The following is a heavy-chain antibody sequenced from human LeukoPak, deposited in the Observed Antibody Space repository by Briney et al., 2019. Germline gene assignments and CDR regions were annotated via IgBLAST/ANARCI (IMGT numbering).Heavy chain of an antibody. CDR1: GYRSSNYW. Sequence: GESLKISCKGSGYRSSNYWIAWVRQMPGKGLEWMGIIYPGDSDTRYSPSFQGQVTISADKSISTAYLQWSSLKASDTAMYYCVRRGNSNNWTHFDYWGQGTLVTVSS. V-gene: IGHV5-51*01. CDR3: VRRGNSNNWTHFDY. D-gene: IGHD1-1*01. J-gene: IGHJ4*02. CDR2: IYPGDSDT.